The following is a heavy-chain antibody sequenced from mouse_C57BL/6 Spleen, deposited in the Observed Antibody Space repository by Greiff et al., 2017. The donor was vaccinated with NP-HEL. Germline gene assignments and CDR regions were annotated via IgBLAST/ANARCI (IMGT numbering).Heavy chain of an antibody. CDR1: GFTFSDYG. CDR2: ISSGSSTI. V-gene: IGHV5-17*01. J-gene: IGHJ3*01. CDR3: ATDSSGYDWFAY. D-gene: IGHD3-2*02. Sequence: EVQVVESGGGLVKPGGSLKLSCAASGFTFSDYGMHWVRQAPEKGLEWVAYISSGSSTIYYADTVKGRFTISRDNAKTTLFLQMTSLRSEDTAMYYCATDSSGYDWFAYWGQGTLVTVSA.